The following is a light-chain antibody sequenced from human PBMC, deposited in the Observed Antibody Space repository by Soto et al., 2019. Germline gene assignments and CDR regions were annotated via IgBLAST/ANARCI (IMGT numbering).Light chain of an antibody. J-gene: IGLJ2*01. V-gene: IGLV1-51*01. CDR1: SSNIGNNY. CDR3: GAWDSSLSAVL. Sequence: QTVVTQPPSVSAAPRQKVTISCSGSSSNIGNNYVSWYQHLPGTAPKLLIYDNNKRPSGIPDRFSGSRSGTSATLGITGLQTGDEGDYYCGAWDSSLSAVLFGGGTKLTVL. CDR2: DNN.